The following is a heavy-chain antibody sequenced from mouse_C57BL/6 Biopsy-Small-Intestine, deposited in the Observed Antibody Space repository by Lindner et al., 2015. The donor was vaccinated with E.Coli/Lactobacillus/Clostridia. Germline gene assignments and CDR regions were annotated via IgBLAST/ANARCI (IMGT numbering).Heavy chain of an antibody. Sequence: VQLQESGAELARPGASVKLSCKASGYTFTSYGISWVKQRTGQGLEWIGEIYPRSGNTYYNEKFKGKATLTADKSSSTAYMELRSLTSEDSAVYFCAKITTVVATDWYFDVWGTETTVTVSS. D-gene: IGHD1-1*01. CDR2: IYPRSGNT. J-gene: IGHJ1*03. CDR1: GYTFTSYG. CDR3: AKITTVVATDWYFDV. V-gene: IGHV1-81*01.